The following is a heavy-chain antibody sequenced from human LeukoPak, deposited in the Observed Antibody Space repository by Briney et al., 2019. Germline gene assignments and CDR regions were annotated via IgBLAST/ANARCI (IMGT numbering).Heavy chain of an antibody. J-gene: IGHJ4*02. CDR1: GFTFSNYW. Sequence: GGSLRLSCAASGFTFSNYWMSWVRQAPGKGLEWVANIKQDGSEKHYVDSVKGRFTISRDNAKNSLLLQMNSLRVEDTAVYYCAKAGYSSSWPFDYWGQGTLVTVSS. CDR3: AKAGYSSSWPFDY. CDR2: IKQDGSEK. D-gene: IGHD6-13*01. V-gene: IGHV3-7*05.